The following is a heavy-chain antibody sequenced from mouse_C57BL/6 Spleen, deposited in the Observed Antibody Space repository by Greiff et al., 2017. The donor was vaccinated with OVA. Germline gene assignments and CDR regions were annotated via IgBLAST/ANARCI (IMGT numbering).Heavy chain of an antibody. D-gene: IGHD2-13*01. CDR2: IDPETGGT. Sequence: QVQLQQSGAELVRPGASVTLSCKASGYTFTDYEMHWVKQTPVHGLEWIGAIDPETGGTAYNQKFKGKAILTADTSSSTAYMELRSLTSEDSAVYYCTRKLTAWFAYWGQGTLVTVSA. CDR3: TRKLTAWFAY. J-gene: IGHJ3*01. CDR1: GYTFTDYE. V-gene: IGHV1-15*01.